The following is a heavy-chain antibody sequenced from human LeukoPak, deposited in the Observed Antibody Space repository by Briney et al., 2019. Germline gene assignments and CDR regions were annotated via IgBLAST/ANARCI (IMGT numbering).Heavy chain of an antibody. D-gene: IGHD2-2*01. CDR2: INHSGST. CDR3: ARSFRRGYCSSTSCYHSPFN. V-gene: IGHV4-34*01. CDR1: GGSFSGYY. J-gene: IGHJ4*02. Sequence: KTSVTLSLTCADYGGSFSGYYWSWIRQPPGKGLEWIGEINHSGSTNYNPSLKSRVTISVDTSKNQFPLKLSSVTAADTAVYYCARSFRRGYCSSTSCYHSPFNWGQGTLVTVSS.